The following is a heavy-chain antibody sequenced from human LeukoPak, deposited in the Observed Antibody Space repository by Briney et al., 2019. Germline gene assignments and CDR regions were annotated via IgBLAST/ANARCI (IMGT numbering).Heavy chain of an antibody. CDR2: INHNGNVN. CDR3: ARSRASSGLLGY. Sequence: GGSLRLSCAASGFTFSSYWMNWARQAPGKGLEWVASINHNGNVNYYVDSVKGRFTISRDNSKNTLYLQMNSLRAEDTAVYYCARSRASSGLLGYWGQGTLVTVSS. J-gene: IGHJ4*02. D-gene: IGHD6-19*01. V-gene: IGHV3-7*01. CDR1: GFTFSSYW.